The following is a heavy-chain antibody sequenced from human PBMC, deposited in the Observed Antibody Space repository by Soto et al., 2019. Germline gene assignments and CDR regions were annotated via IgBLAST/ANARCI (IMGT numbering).Heavy chain of an antibody. D-gene: IGHD6-19*01. V-gene: IGHV6-1*01. CDR3: ARDREYSSGWGANRWFDP. CDR1: GDSVSGNSAA. CDR2: TYYRSKWYN. J-gene: IGHJ5*02. Sequence: SQTLSLTCAISGDSVSGNSAAWNWIRQSPSRGLEWLGRTYYRSKWYNDYAVSVKSRITINPDTSKNQFSLQLNSVTPEDTAVYYCARDREYSSGWGANRWFDPWGQGTLVTVSS.